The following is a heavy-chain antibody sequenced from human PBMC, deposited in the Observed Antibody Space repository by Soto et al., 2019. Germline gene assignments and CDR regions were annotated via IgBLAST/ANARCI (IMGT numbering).Heavy chain of an antibody. V-gene: IGHV3-48*02. J-gene: IGHJ5*02. D-gene: IGHD4-17*01. Sequence: EVQLVESGGGLVQPGGSLRLSCVASGFILNSYSMNWVRQAPGKGLEWVSYISSSSSTISYADSVQGRFSISRDNGKNSLFPQLYSRRDDDTALYYSARADSGACFDPWGQGTLVSVSS. CDR2: ISSSSSTI. CDR3: ARADSGACFDP. CDR1: GFILNSYS.